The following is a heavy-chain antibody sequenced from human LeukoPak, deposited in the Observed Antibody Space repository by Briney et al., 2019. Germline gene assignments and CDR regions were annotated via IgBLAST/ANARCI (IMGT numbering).Heavy chain of an antibody. CDR2: IYDSGST. Sequence: PSETLSLTCTVSGGSIRSSYYYWGWIRQPPGKGLEWIGSIYDSGSTYYNPSLKSRVTISVDTSKNQFSLKLSSVTAADTAVYYCARVVSIAAAYPYYFDYWGQGTLVTVSS. J-gene: IGHJ4*02. CDR1: GGSIRSSYYY. D-gene: IGHD6-13*01. CDR3: ARVVSIAAAYPYYFDY. V-gene: IGHV4-39*07.